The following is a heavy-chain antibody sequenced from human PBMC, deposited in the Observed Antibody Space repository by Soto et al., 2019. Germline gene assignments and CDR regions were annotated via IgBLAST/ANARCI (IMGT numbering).Heavy chain of an antibody. CDR1: GDFVASNSAA. V-gene: IGHV6-1*01. CDR3: TGGRRTGWHYLDY. CDR2: TYYRSKWYN. Sequence: SQTLSLTCAISGDFVASNSAAWNWIRQSPARGLEWLGRTYYRSKWYNEYAVSVKSRISINPDTSKNQFSLQLSSVTPHDTAVYYCTGGRRTGWHYLDYWGQGNMVTVSS. J-gene: IGHJ4*02. D-gene: IGHD6-19*01.